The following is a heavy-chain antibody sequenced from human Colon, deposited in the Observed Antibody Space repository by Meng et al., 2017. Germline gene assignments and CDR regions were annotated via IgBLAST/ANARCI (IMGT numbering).Heavy chain of an antibody. Sequence: GGSLRLSCAASGFTFSRYWMNWVRQAPGKGLEWVANINPDGSEKYYVDSVKGRFTISRDNSKNSLYLQVNSLRVEDTALYYCAGWGEFCSGGSCYSKNYWGQGDLVNGSS. J-gene: IGHJ4*02. D-gene: IGHD2-15*01. CDR2: INPDGSEK. CDR3: AGWGEFCSGGSCYSKNY. CDR1: GFTFSRYW. V-gene: IGHV3-7*01.